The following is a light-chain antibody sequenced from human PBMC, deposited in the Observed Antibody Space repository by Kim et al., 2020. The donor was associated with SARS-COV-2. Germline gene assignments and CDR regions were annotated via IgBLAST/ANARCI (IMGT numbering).Light chain of an antibody. J-gene: IGKJ2*02. CDR2: LGS. V-gene: IGKV2-28*01. CDR1: QSLLHSNGYNY. Sequence: DIVMTQSPLSLPVTPGEPASISCRSSQSLLHSNGYNYLDWYLQKPGQSPQLLIYLGSNRASGVPDRVSGSGSGTDFTLKISGVEAEDVGVYYCMQALQLPRTFGQGTKLEI. CDR3: MQALQLPRT.